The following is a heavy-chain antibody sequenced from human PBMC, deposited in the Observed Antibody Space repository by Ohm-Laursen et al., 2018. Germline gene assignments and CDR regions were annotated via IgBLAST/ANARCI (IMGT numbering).Heavy chain of an antibody. CDR3: AKDFHSGSGSYTDFDY. D-gene: IGHD3-10*01. CDR1: GFTFSNYV. CDR2: IGGSGDIT. Sequence: SLRLSCVASGFTFSNYVMSWVRRAPGKGLEWVSGIGGSGDITYSADSVRGRFIISRDNSKNTLYLQMNSLRADDTAVYYCAKDFHSGSGSYTDFDYWGQGTLVTVSS. V-gene: IGHV3-23*01. J-gene: IGHJ4*02.